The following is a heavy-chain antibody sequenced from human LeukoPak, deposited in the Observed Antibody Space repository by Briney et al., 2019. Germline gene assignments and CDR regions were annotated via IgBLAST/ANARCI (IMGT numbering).Heavy chain of an antibody. CDR3: ARVGFFGQITTTIIQGALLVPQLPYV. D-gene: IGHD1-14*01. CDR2: ISYDGSNR. J-gene: IGHJ6*02. CDR1: GFTFSSYA. Sequence: GGSLRLSCAASGFTFSSYAMHWVRQAPGKGLEWVAVISYDGSNRYYADSVNGRFTISRDNSKNTLYLQMNSLRAEDTAVYYCARVGFFGQITTTIIQGALLVPQLPYVWGQRTTVTVSS. V-gene: IGHV3-30*04.